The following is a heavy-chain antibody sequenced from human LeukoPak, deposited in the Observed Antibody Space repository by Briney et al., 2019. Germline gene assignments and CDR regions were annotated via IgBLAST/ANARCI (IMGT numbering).Heavy chain of an antibody. CDR3: ARQRVIARAPGYFDY. D-gene: IGHD3-16*02. CDR1: GASISSAGYY. V-gene: IGHV4-39*01. CDR2: IYYSGSA. J-gene: IGHJ4*02. Sequence: PSETLSLTCTVSGASISSAGYYGDWIRQPPGKGLEWIGSIYYSGSAYYNPSPKSRVAISVDTSKSQFSLSLSSVTAADTAVFFCARQRVIARAPGYFDYWGQGNLATVSS.